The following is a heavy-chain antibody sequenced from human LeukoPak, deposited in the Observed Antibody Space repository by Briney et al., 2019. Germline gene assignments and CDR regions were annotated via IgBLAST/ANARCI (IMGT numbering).Heavy chain of an antibody. D-gene: IGHD6-13*01. CDR2: INHSGST. Sequence: SETLSLTCAVYGGSFSGYYWSWIRQPPGKGLEWIGEINHSGSTNYNPSLKSRVTISVDTSKNQFSLKLSSVTAADTAVYYCARHCIAAAVRVFDYWGQGTLVTVSS. J-gene: IGHJ4*02. CDR1: GGSFSGYY. CDR3: ARHCIAAAVRVFDY. V-gene: IGHV4-34*01.